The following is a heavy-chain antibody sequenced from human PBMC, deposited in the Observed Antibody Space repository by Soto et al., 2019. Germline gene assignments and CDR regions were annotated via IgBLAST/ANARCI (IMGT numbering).Heavy chain of an antibody. CDR2: IYYSGST. Sequence: PSETLSLTCTVSGGSVSSGSYYWSWIRQPPGKGLEWIGYIYYSGSTNYNPSLKSRVTISVDTSKNQFSLKLSSVTAADTAVYYCARGRTEIAARPFYFDYWGQGTLVTVSS. V-gene: IGHV4-61*01. D-gene: IGHD6-6*01. CDR1: GGSVSSGSYY. J-gene: IGHJ4*02. CDR3: ARGRTEIAARPFYFDY.